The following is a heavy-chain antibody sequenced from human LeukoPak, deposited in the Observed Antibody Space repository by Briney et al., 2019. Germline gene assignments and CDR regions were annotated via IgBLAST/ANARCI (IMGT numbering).Heavy chain of an antibody. Sequence: GGSLRLSCSASGFSFSDSYMSWFRLSPEKGLEWIAYITSSGTTTEYADSVKGRFTISRVNAKNSLYLQMNSLRPEDTALYYCARDPDYGDPYWGQGTPVTVSS. D-gene: IGHD4/OR15-4a*01. V-gene: IGHV3-11*01. J-gene: IGHJ4*02. CDR2: ITSSGTTT. CDR1: GFSFSDSY. CDR3: ARDPDYGDPY.